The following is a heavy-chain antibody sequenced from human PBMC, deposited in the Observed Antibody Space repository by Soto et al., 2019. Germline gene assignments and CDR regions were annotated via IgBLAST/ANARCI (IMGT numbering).Heavy chain of an antibody. CDR2: SSGGGGST. CDR3: ARTAAGKLGWLDP. J-gene: IGHJ5*02. Sequence: EVQLLESGGGLVQPGGSLRLSCAASGFILSDFAMTWVRQAPGKGLEWVSASSGGGGSTYYADSVKGRFTISRDNXKSTLYLQMNSLRAEDTAIYYCARTAAGKLGWLDPWGQGTLVTVSS. V-gene: IGHV3-23*01. CDR1: GFILSDFA. D-gene: IGHD6-13*01.